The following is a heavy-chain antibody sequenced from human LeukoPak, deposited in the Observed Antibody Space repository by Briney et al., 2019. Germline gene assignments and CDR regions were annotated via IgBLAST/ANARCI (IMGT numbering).Heavy chain of an antibody. V-gene: IGHV1-18*01. CDR1: GYTFTSYG. D-gene: IGHD2-2*03. J-gene: IGHJ4*02. CDR3: ATGYCSSTNCRIDY. CDR2: IRVYNGDT. Sequence: ASVKVSCKASGYTFTSYGISWVRQAPGQGLEWMGWIRVYNGDTNYAQKLQGRVTMTTDTSTSTAYMELRSLRSDDTAVYYCATGYCSSTNCRIDYWGQGTLVTVSS.